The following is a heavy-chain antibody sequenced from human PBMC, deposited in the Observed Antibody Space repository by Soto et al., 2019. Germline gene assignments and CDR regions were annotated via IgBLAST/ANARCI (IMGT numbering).Heavy chain of an antibody. J-gene: IGHJ4*02. D-gene: IGHD6-19*01. V-gene: IGHV3-7*01. CDR2: IKQDGSEK. Sequence: EVQLVESGGGLVQPGGSLRLSCAASGFTFSSYWMSWVRLAPGKGLEWVANIKQDGSEKYYVDSVKGRFTISRDNAKNSLYLQMNSLRAEDTAVYYCARVGYSSGWYAGINFDYWRQGTLVTVSS. CDR3: ARVGYSSGWYAGINFDY. CDR1: GFTFSSYW.